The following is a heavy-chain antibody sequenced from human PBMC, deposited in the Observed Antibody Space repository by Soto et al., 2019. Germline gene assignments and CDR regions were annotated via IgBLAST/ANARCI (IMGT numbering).Heavy chain of an antibody. V-gene: IGHV3-21*01. CDR3: ARDDYYDSSGYYLADY. D-gene: IGHD3-22*01. CDR2: ISSSSSYI. J-gene: IGHJ4*02. Sequence: PGGSLRLSCAASGFTFSSYSMNWVRQAPGKGLEWVSSISSSSSYIYYADSVKGRFTISRDNAKNSLYLQMNSLRAEDTAVYYCARDDYYDSSGYYLADYWGQGTLVTVSS. CDR1: GFTFSSYS.